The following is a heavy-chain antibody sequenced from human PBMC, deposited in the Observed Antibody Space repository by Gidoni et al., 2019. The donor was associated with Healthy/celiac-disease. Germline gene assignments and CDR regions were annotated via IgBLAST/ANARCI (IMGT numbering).Heavy chain of an antibody. J-gene: IGHJ4*02. Sequence: EVQLVESGGGLVQPGGSLRLSCAASGFTFSSYSMNWVRQAPGKGLEWVAYIRSSSSTIYYADSVKGRFTISRDNAKNSLYLQMNSLRDEDTAVYYCAREKDYGDYRGFDYWGQGTLVTVSS. V-gene: IGHV3-48*02. CDR3: AREKDYGDYRGFDY. CDR2: IRSSSSTI. D-gene: IGHD4-17*01. CDR1: GFTFSSYS.